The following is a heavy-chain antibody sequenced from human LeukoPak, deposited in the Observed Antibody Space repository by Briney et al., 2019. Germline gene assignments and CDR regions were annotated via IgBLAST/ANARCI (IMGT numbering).Heavy chain of an antibody. J-gene: IGHJ5*02. CDR1: GFTLSSYE. CDR2: IGYSGGDT. CDR3: ARNGGRNTRYCSSTSCQDWFDP. D-gene: IGHD2-2*01. V-gene: IGHV3-23*01. Sequence: GGSLRLSCTVSGFTLSSYEMTWFRQAPGKGLEWVSSIGYSGGDTHYADSVKGRFTISRDNSKNTLYLQMNSLRAEDTAVYYCARNGGRNTRYCSSTSCQDWFDPWGQGTLVTVSS.